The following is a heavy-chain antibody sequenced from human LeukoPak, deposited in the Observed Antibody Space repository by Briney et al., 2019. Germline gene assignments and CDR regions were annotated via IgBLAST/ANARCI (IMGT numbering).Heavy chain of an antibody. CDR2: MNPNSGNT. J-gene: IGHJ4*02. V-gene: IGHV1-8*01. D-gene: IGHD2-2*02. CDR1: GYTFTSYD. CDR3: ARGTRYCSSSSCYNY. Sequence: GASVKVSCKASGYTFTSYDINWVRQATGQGLEWMGWMNPNSGNTGYAQKFQGRVTMTRDTSISTAYLELSSLKSEDTAVYYCARGTRYCSSSSCYNYWGQGTLVTVSS.